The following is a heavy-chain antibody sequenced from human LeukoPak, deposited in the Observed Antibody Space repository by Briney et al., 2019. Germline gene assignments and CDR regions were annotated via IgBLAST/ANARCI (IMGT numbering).Heavy chain of an antibody. J-gene: IGHJ4*02. V-gene: IGHV3-23*01. D-gene: IGHD4-17*01. CDR2: ISGTGASI. Sequence: GGSLRLSCAATGFTFSIYVMNWVRQAPGKGLEWGSAISGTGASIHYADSVKGRFTISRDNSKNPLYLQIHTLRAEDPAIYYCAKGHGDWAGNYFDYWGQGTLVSVSS. CDR3: AKGHGDWAGNYFDY. CDR1: GFTFSIYV.